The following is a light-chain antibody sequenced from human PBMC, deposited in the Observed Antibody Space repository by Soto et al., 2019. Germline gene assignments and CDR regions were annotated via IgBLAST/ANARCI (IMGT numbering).Light chain of an antibody. J-gene: IGKJ5*01. CDR2: GAS. V-gene: IGKV3-20*01. CDR1: QSVSSSY. Sequence: EIVLTQSPGTLSLSPGERATLPCRASQSVSSSYLAWYQQKLGQAPRLLIYGASTRATGIPDRFSGSGSGTDFTLTITRLEPEDSAVYFCQQYTGPPTTFGQGTRLEIK. CDR3: QQYTGPPTT.